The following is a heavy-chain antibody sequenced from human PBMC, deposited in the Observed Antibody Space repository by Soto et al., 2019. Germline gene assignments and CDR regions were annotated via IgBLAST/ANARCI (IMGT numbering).Heavy chain of an antibody. CDR2: INHSGST. D-gene: IGHD6-13*01. Sequence: QVQLQQWGAGLLKPSETLSLTCAVYGGSFSGYYWSWIRQPPGKGLEWIGEINHSGSTNYNPSLKIRVTISVAPSKNQFSLKLSSVTAADTAVYYCARGHPLSSSWQIPPSDYWGQGTLVTVSS. CDR3: ARGHPLSSSWQIPPSDY. V-gene: IGHV4-34*01. CDR1: GGSFSGYY. J-gene: IGHJ4*02.